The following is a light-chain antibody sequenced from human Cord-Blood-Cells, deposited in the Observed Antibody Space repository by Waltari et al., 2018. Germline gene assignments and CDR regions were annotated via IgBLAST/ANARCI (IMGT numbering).Light chain of an antibody. Sequence: DIQMTQSLSSLSASVGYRVTITCQASQDISNYLNWYQQKPGKAPKLLIYDASNLETGVPSRFSGSGSGTDFTFTISSLQPEDIATYYCQQYDNLSIFTFGPGTKVDIK. J-gene: IGKJ3*01. CDR1: QDISNY. CDR2: DAS. CDR3: QQYDNLSIFT. V-gene: IGKV1-33*01.